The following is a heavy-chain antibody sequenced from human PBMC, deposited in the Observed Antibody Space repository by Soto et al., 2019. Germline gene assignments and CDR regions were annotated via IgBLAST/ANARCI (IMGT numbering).Heavy chain of an antibody. J-gene: IGHJ4*02. V-gene: IGHV2-5*02. Sequence: QITLKESGPPLVKPTQTVTLTCTFSGFSLTTSGVGVGCIRQPPGKALEWLALIYWDDDKRYSPSLNNRLTXTXXTSKNQVVPTMTNMDPLDTATCYCAHMPAMTCFDYWGQRSLVTVSS. CDR3: AHMPAMTCFDY. D-gene: IGHD2-21*02. CDR2: IYWDDDK. CDR1: GFSLTTSGVG.